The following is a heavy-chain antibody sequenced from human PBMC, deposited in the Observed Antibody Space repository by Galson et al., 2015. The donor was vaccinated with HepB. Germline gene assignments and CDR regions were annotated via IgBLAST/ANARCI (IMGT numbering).Heavy chain of an antibody. J-gene: IGHJ4*02. CDR2: ISYDGSKE. CDR1: GFTFSGYG. CDR3: GKDIGLRGVAYGYFDY. V-gene: IGHV3-30*18. Sequence: SLRLSCAASGFTFSGYGMHWVRQAPGKGLEWVAVISYDGSKEDYGDSVKGRFTISRDNSKNTLYLQMNSLRDEDTAVYYCGKDIGLRGVAYGYFDYWGQGTLVTVSS. D-gene: IGHD3/OR15-3a*01.